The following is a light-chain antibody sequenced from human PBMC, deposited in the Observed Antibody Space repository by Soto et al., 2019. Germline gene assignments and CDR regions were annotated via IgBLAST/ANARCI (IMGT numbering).Light chain of an antibody. J-gene: IGKJ1*01. Sequence: ESVLTQSPGTLSLSRGERATLSCRASQSVGSSYLAWYQQKPGQAPRLLIFDASSRAAGIPDRFSGSGSGTDFTLTISRLEPEDFAVYYCQQYGGSPGTFGQGTKVEIK. CDR1: QSVGSSY. CDR2: DAS. CDR3: QQYGGSPGT. V-gene: IGKV3-20*01.